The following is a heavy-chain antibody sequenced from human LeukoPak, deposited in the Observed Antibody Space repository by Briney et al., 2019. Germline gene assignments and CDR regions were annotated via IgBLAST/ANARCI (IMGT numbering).Heavy chain of an antibody. CDR2: IYTSGST. J-gene: IGHJ4*02. CDR1: GGSISSYY. D-gene: IGHD5-24*01. V-gene: IGHV4-4*07. Sequence: SETLSLTCTVSGGSISSYYLSWIRQPAGKGLEWIGRIYTSGSTNYNPSLKSRVTISVDKSKNQFSLKLSSVTAADTAVYYCARDRLEHYFDYWGQGTLVTVSS. CDR3: ARDRLEHYFDY.